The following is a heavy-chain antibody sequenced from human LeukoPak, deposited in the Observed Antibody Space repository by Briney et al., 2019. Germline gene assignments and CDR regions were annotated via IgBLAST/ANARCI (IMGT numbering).Heavy chain of an antibody. CDR3: AKDQSPFMTTVTTIYYFDY. D-gene: IGHD4-17*01. J-gene: IGHJ4*02. CDR1: GFTFSSYA. CDR2: ISGSGGST. Sequence: GGSLRLSCAASGFTFSSYAMSWVRQAPGKGLEWVSAISGSGGSTYYADSVKGRFTISRDNSKNTLYLQMNSLRAEDTAVYYCAKDQSPFMTTVTTIYYFDYWGQGTLVTVSS. V-gene: IGHV3-23*01.